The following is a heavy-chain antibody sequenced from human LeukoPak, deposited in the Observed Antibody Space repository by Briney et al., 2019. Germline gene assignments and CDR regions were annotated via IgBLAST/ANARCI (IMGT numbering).Heavy chain of an antibody. J-gene: IGHJ4*02. CDR1: GYTFTSYA. CDR3: ARGGYYDSSGYSKPYFDY. CDR2: INAGNGNT. D-gene: IGHD3-22*01. V-gene: IGHV1-3*01. Sequence: ASVKVSCKASGYTFTSYAMHWVRQAPGQRLEWMGWINAGNGNTKYSQKFQGRVTITRDTSASTAYMELSSLRSEDTAVYYCARGGYYDSSGYSKPYFDYWGQGTLVTVSS.